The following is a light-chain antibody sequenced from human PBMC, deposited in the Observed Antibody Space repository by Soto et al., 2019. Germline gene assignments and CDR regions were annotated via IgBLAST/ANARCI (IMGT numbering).Light chain of an antibody. V-gene: IGLV2-11*01. CDR2: DVS. CDR1: SSDVGNYNY. CDR3: CSYADSFTSYV. J-gene: IGLJ1*01. Sequence: QSALTQPRSVSGSPGQSVTISCTGTSSDVGNYNYVSWYQQMPGKAPKLIIYDVSKRPPGVPDRFSGSKSGNTASLTISGLQAEDETDYYCCSYADSFTSYVFGTGTKVTVL.